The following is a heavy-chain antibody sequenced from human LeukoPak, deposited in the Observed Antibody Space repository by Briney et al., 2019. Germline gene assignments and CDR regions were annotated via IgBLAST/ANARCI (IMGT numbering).Heavy chain of an antibody. V-gene: IGHV3-11*05. CDR3: AKDWDGSYDY. J-gene: IGHJ4*02. Sequence: PGGSLRLSCAASGFTFNHYYMTWIRQAPGKGLEWVSYISSSSSYTNYADSVKGRFTISRDNAKNSLYLHMNSLRAEDTAVYYCAKDWDGSYDYWGQGTLVTVSS. D-gene: IGHD1-26*01. CDR2: ISSSSSYT. CDR1: GFTFNHYY.